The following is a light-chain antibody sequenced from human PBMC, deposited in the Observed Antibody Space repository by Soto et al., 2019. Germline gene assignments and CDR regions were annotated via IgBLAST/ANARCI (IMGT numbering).Light chain of an antibody. J-gene: IGLJ2*01. Sequence: QSVLTQPPSASGTPGQWVTISCSGGSSDIGSNTVHWYQHLPGTAPKLLIYKDNQRPSGVPDRFSGSKSGTSASLAISGLQSEDEADYYCAAWDDSLNSPVFGGGTKLTVL. V-gene: IGLV1-44*01. CDR1: SSDIGSNT. CDR2: KDN. CDR3: AAWDDSLNSPV.